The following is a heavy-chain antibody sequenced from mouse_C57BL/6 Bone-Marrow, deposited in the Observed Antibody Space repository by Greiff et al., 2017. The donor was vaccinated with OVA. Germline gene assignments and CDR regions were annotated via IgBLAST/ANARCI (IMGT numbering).Heavy chain of an antibody. J-gene: IGHJ4*01. V-gene: IGHV1-59*01. CDR2: IDPSDSYT. D-gene: IGHD2-2*01. CDR3: ARGYGYDGWGGYAMDY. CDR1: GYTFTSYW. Sequence: VKLQQPGAELVRPGTSVKLSCKASGYTFTSYWMHWVKQRPGQGLEWIGVIDPSDSYTNYNQKFKGKATLTVDTSSSTAYMQLSSLTSEDSAVYYCARGYGYDGWGGYAMDYWGQGTSVTVSS.